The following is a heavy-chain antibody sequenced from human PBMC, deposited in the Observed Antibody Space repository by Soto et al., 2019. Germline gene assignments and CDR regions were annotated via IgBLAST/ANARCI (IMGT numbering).Heavy chain of an antibody. CDR2: ISGSGGST. V-gene: IGHV3-23*01. CDR1: RFTLSSFA. CDR3: ASGFSARNPTSPDF. D-gene: IGHD1-26*01. J-gene: IGHJ4*02. Sequence: GGSLRLSCAASRFTLSSFAMSWARQAPGKGLDWVSAISGSGGSTYSADSVKGRFTISRDNSKNTLYLQMSSLRAEDTAVYYCASGFSARNPTSPDFCGQGSLRTVSS.